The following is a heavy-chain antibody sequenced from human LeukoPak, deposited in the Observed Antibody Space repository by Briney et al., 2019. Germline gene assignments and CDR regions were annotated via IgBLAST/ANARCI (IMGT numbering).Heavy chain of an antibody. CDR3: ARGGAAASFDP. CDR1: GYTFTSYG. Sequence: GESLKISCKGSGYTFTSYGISWVRRAPGQGLEWMGWISAYNGNTNYAQKLQGRVTMTTDTSTSTAYMELRSLRSDDTAVYYCARGGAAASFDPWGQGTLVTVSS. V-gene: IGHV1-18*01. D-gene: IGHD6-13*01. J-gene: IGHJ5*02. CDR2: ISAYNGNT.